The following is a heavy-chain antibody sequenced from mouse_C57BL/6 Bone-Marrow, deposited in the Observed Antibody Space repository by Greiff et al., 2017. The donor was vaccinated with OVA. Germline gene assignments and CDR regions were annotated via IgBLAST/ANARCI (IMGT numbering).Heavy chain of an antibody. CDR2: NDPSDSYT. J-gene: IGHJ2*01. D-gene: IGHD1-3*01. CDR1: GYTFTSYW. V-gene: IGHV1-69*01. Sequence: QVQLQQPGAELVMPGASVKLSCKASGYTFTSYWMHWVKQRPGQGLEWIGENDPSDSYTNYNQKFKGKSTLTVDKSSSTAYMQLSSLTSEDSAVYYCAREGLKYYFDYWGQGTTLTVSS. CDR3: AREGLKYYFDY.